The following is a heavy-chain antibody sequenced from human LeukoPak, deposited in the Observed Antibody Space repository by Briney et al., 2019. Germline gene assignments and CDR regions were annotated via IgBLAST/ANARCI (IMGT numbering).Heavy chain of an antibody. CDR3: AKVPISDYGDYVRY. V-gene: IGHV3-30*02. Sequence: RGSLRLSCAASGFTFSSNGMHWVRQAPGKGLEWVAFIRYDGSNKYYADSVKGRFTISRDNSKNTLYLQMNSLRAEDTAVYYCAKVPISDYGDYVRYWGQGTLVTVSS. CDR2: IRYDGSNK. CDR1: GFTFSSNG. J-gene: IGHJ4*02. D-gene: IGHD4-17*01.